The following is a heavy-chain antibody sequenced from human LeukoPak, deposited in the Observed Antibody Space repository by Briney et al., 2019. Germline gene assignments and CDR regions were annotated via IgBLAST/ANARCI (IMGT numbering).Heavy chain of an antibody. CDR3: ARDTSAAAPDFDC. CDR2: TYYRSKWYN. Sequence: SQTLSLTCAISGDSVSSNSVAWDWIRQSPSRGLEWLGRTYYRSKWYNDYAVSVKSRITINPDTSKNQFSLQLNSVTPEDTAVYYCARDTSAAAPDFDCWGQGTLVTVSS. V-gene: IGHV6-1*01. D-gene: IGHD6-13*01. J-gene: IGHJ4*02. CDR1: GDSVSSNSVA.